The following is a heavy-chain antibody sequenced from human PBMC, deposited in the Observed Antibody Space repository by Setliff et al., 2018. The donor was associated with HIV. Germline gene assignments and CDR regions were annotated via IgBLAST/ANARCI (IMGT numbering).Heavy chain of an antibody. J-gene: IGHJ2*01. CDR3: ARGALSLTMISKAYWYLDL. CDR1: GGSFTGYY. CDR2: INHSGNT. Sequence: SETLSLTCAVSGGSFTGYYWSWIRQTPGKGLEWIAEINHSGNTNYNPSLKSRVTISVVTSKSHFSLKMTSVTAADTAIYFCARGALSLTMISKAYWYLDLWGRGTLVTVSS. V-gene: IGHV4-34*01. D-gene: IGHD3-22*01.